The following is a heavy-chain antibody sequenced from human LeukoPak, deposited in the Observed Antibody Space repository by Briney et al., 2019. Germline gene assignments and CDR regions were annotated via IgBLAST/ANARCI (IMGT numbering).Heavy chain of an antibody. CDR1: GLSITNDY. CDR3: ARGCTYGSNWSIFDL. V-gene: IGHV4-59*01. CDR2: VSYRGTT. Sequence: SETLSLTCTAPGLSITNDYWSLIRQPPEKGLEWIGYVSYRGTTNYNPSVESRVTITVDTSKNHFSLKLTSVTAADTYAYYSARGCTYGSNWSIFDLWGQGALVTVSS. D-gene: IGHD6-13*01. J-gene: IGHJ4*02.